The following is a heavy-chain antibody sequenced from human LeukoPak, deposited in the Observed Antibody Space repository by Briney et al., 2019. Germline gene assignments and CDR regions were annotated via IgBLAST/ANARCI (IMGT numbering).Heavy chain of an antibody. Sequence: PSETLSLTCTVSGGSISSYYWSWIRQPPGKGLEWIGYIYYSGSTNYDPSLKSRVTISVDTSKNQFSLRLSSVTAADTAVYYCARVPYGDYVDYWGQGTLVTVSS. CDR2: IYYSGST. J-gene: IGHJ4*02. D-gene: IGHD4-17*01. V-gene: IGHV4-59*01. CDR1: GGSISSYY. CDR3: ARVPYGDYVDY.